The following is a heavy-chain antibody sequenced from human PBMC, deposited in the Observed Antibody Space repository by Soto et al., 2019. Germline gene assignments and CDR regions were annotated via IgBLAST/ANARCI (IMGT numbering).Heavy chain of an antibody. CDR1: ECRFEDYG. CDR2: IYPNDADT. CDR3: ARVPSVVAPGNDYFGLDV. D-gene: IGHD2-2*01. J-gene: IGHJ6*02. Sequence: PGESQRVSCKGAECRFEDYGSAWVRQIPGKGLEWMGIIYPNDADTRYSPSFQGQVTISADKSTSTAYLQWTSLKTSDTTMYYCARVPSVVAPGNDYFGLDVWGQGTTVTVSS. V-gene: IGHV5-51*01.